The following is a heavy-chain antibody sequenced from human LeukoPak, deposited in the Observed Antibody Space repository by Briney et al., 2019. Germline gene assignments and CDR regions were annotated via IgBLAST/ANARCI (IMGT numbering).Heavy chain of an antibody. CDR1: GGSFSGYY. J-gene: IGHJ6*03. D-gene: IGHD4-11*01. CDR2: INHSGST. CDR3: ARGTVTTWYYYYYYYMDV. Sequence: SETLSLTCAVYGGSFSGYYWSWIRQPPGKGLEWIGEINHSGSTNYNPSLKSRVTISVDTSKNQFSLKLGSVTAADTAVYYCARGTVTTWYYYYYYYMDVWGKGTTVTVSS. V-gene: IGHV4-34*01.